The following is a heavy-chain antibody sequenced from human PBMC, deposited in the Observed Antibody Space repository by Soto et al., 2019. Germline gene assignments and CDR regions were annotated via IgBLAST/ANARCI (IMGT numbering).Heavy chain of an antibody. D-gene: IGHD3-16*01. V-gene: IGHV1-18*01. J-gene: IGHJ1*01. Sequence: QVQLVQSGAEVKEPGASVKVSCKTSGYTFSSYGISWVRQAPGQGLEWMGWISGYNGNTNFVQSLQGGVTRTTDATPSTAFMERRSAGSDVTAMYYWARDLGVQSHGYWGQGILGTVSS. CDR3: ARDLGVQSHGY. CDR1: GYTFSSYG. CDR2: ISGYNGNT.